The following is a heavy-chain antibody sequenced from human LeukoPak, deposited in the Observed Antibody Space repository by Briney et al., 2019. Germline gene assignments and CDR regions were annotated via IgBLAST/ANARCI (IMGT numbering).Heavy chain of an antibody. CDR2: INPNSGGT. J-gene: IGHJ6*03. CDR3: ARGRRIMLAAAGKFGYYMDV. Sequence: ASVKVSCKASGYTFTGYYMHWVRQAPGQGLEWMGRINPNSGGTNYAQKFQGRVTMTRDTSISTAYMELSRLRSDDTAVYYCARGRRIMLAAAGKFGYYMDVWGKGTTVTVSS. CDR1: GYTFTGYY. V-gene: IGHV1-2*06. D-gene: IGHD6-13*01.